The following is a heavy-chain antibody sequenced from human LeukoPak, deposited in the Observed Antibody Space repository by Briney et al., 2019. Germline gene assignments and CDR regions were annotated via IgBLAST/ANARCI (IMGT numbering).Heavy chain of an antibody. V-gene: IGHV3-21*01. CDR1: GFTFSSYS. J-gene: IGHJ6*03. CDR2: ISSSSSYI. Sequence: GGSLRLSCAASGFTFSSYSMNWVRQAPGKGLEWVSSISSSSSYIYYADSVKGRFTISRDNAKNSLYLQMNSLRAEDTAVYYCARSQGYYDFWSGYYRYYYYYMDVWGKGTTVTVSS. D-gene: IGHD3-3*01. CDR3: ARSQGYYDFWSGYYRYYYYYMDV.